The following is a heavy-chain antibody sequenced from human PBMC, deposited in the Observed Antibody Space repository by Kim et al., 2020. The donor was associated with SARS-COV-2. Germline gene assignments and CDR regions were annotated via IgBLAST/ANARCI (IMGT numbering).Heavy chain of an antibody. CDR2: IYYSGST. CDR1: GVSISSRGSY. D-gene: IGHD4-17*01. V-gene: IGHV4-31*03. CDR3: AGGNFGHGDFVAPFDY. Sequence: SETLSLTCTVSGVSISSRGSYWSWLRQHPGKGLEWIGYIYYSGSTYYSPSLRGRVIMLLDTSKGEFSLNLSSVTAADTAVYYCAGGNFGHGDFVAPFDYWGQGTLVTVSS. J-gene: IGHJ4*02.